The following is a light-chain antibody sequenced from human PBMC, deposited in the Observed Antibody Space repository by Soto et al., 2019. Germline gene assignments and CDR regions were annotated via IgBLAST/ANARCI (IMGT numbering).Light chain of an antibody. V-gene: IGLV1-44*01. CDR3: AAWDGSLDGPL. CDR2: DTN. Sequence: QPVLTQPPSASATPGQRVTISCSGSSSNIGSNTVNWYQQLPGTAPKLLIYDTNQRPSGVPDRFSGSKSGTSASLAISGLQSEDEADYYCAAWDGSLDGPLFGGGTKLTVL. J-gene: IGLJ2*01. CDR1: SSNIGSNT.